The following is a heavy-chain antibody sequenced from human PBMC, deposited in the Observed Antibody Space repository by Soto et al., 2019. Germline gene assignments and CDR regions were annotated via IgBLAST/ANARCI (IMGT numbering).Heavy chain of an antibody. CDR3: TRDGDGRMTTNPYYYYGMDV. D-gene: IGHD2-21*02. Sequence: PSEALSLTCTVSGGAIRGYYWSWIRQPPGKGLEWIGNVYYSGGAKYNPSVKRRVSISVDTSKNQFSLNLSSVTAADTAVYYCTRDGDGRMTTNPYYYYGMDVWGPGITVTVSS. V-gene: IGHV4-59*01. J-gene: IGHJ6*02. CDR1: GGAIRGYY. CDR2: VYYSGGA.